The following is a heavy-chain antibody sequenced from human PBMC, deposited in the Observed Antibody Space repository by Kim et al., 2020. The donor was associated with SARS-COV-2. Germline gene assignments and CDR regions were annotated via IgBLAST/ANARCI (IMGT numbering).Heavy chain of an antibody. D-gene: IGHD6-13*01. CDR3: ARSSSGWYQGEEPYYFDY. Sequence: SETLSLTCAVSGGSISSSNWWSWVRQPPGKGLEWIGEIYHSGSTNYNPSLKSRVTISVDKSKNQFSLKLSSVTAADTAVYYCARSSSGWYQGEEPYYFDYWGQGTLVTVSS. J-gene: IGHJ4*02. V-gene: IGHV4-4*02. CDR1: GGSISSSNW. CDR2: IYHSGST.